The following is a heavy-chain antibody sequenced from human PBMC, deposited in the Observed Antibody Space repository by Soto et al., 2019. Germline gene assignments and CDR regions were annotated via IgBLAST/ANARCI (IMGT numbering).Heavy chain of an antibody. CDR3: ASHSSLRGYCISTSCYGYYYGRDA. J-gene: IGHJ6*02. CDR1: RGTFSSYA. D-gene: IGHD2-2*01. V-gene: IGHV1-69*12. Sequence: QVQLVQSGAEVKKPGSSVKVSCKASRGTFSSYAISWVRQAPGQGLEWMGGIIPIFGTADYAQKCQGRVTRTADESTTTAYRQLSSLRSEDTAVYYCASHSSLRGYCISTSCYGYYYGRDAWGQGTTVTVSS. CDR2: IIPIFGTA.